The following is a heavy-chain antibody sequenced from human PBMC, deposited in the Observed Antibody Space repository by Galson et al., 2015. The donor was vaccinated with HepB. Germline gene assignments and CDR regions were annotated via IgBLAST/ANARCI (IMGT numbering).Heavy chain of an antibody. Sequence: SLRLSCAASGFTFSSYEMNWVRQAPGKGLEWVSYISSSGSTIYYADSVKGRFTISRDSAKNSLYLQMNSLRAEDTAVYYCARDGVVVVPAAIFKNAFDIWGQGTMVTVSS. CDR1: GFTFSSYE. J-gene: IGHJ3*02. D-gene: IGHD2-2*01. V-gene: IGHV3-48*03. CDR3: ARDGVVVVPAAIFKNAFDI. CDR2: ISSSGSTI.